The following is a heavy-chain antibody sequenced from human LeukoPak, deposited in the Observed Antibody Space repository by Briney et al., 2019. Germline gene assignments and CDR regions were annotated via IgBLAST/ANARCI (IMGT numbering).Heavy chain of an antibody. V-gene: IGHV3-23*01. D-gene: IGHD1-14*01. CDR1: GFTFSNYA. CDR2: INGGGTST. Sequence: GGSLRLSCAASGFTFSNYAMNWVRQAPGKGLDWVSSINGGGTSTYYADSVKGRFTISRDNSKNTLYLQMNSLRAEDTAVYYCAKPARTDYVDYWGQGTLVTVSS. CDR3: AKPARTDYVDY. J-gene: IGHJ4*02.